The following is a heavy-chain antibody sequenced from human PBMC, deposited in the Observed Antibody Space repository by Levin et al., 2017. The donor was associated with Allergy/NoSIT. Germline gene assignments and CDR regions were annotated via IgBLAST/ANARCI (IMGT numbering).Heavy chain of an antibody. Sequence: SQTLSLTCTVSGGSINNTSYYWAWIRQPPGKGLEWIGSVYYSGSTYYNPSLKSRVTTSVDTSKNQFSLKLTSVTAADTAVYYCARQAVGVVAATNWFDPWGQGTLVTVSS. D-gene: IGHD2-15*01. V-gene: IGHV4-39*01. J-gene: IGHJ5*02. CDR3: ARQAVGVVAATNWFDP. CDR2: VYYSGST. CDR1: GGSINNTSYY.